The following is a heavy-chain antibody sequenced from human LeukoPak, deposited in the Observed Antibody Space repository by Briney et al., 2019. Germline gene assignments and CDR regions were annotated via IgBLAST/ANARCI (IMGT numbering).Heavy chain of an antibody. D-gene: IGHD5-18*01. CDR1: GFTFTSYG. V-gene: IGHV3-33*01. J-gene: IGHJ4*02. Sequence: GRSLRLSGAASGFTFTSYGMHWVPQAPGKGLDGVAVIWYDGSNKYYADSVKGRFTISRDNSKNTLYLQMNSLRAEDTAVYYCARDLTAMDGSLGYYFAYWGQGPLVIVSS. CDR2: IWYDGSNK. CDR3: ARDLTAMDGSLGYYFAY.